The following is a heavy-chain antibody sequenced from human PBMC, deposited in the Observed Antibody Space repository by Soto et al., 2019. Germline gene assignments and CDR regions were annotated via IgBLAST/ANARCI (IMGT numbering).Heavy chain of an antibody. CDR3: GRGLGYCGGDCHSSGGGVN. V-gene: IGHV3-53*01. Sequence: PVGSLRLSCAASWFTVSSNYMSWVRQAPGKGLEWVSVIYSGGSTYYADSVKGRFTISRDNSKNTLYLQMNSLRAEDTAVYYCGRGLGYCGGDCHSSGGGVNWGQGTLVTVSS. CDR2: IYSGGST. CDR1: WFTVSSNY. D-gene: IGHD2-21*02. J-gene: IGHJ4*02.